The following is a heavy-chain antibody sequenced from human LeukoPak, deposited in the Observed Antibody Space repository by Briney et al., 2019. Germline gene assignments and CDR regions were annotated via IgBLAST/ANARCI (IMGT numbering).Heavy chain of an antibody. V-gene: IGHV3-53*01. Sequence: PGGSLRLSCAASGFTVTSNYMSWVRQAPGKGLEWVSVIYSGGSRYYADSVKGRFTISRDNSKNTLYLQMNSLRAEDTAVYYCATGREDNDYGDYYYYYYMDVWGKGTTVTVSS. CDR1: GFTVTSNY. J-gene: IGHJ6*03. D-gene: IGHD4-17*01. CDR2: IYSGGSR. CDR3: ATGREDNDYGDYYYYYYMDV.